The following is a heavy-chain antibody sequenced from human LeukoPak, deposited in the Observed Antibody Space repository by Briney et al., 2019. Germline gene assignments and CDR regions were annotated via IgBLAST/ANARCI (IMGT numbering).Heavy chain of an antibody. Sequence: SETLSLTCTVSGVSIRYYYWSWIRQPPGKGLEWIGYIHYSGSTNYNPSLKSRVTILVDTSKNQFSLKLSSVTAADTAVYYCARAIGYYYYMDVWGKGTTVTISS. CDR1: GVSIRYYY. CDR2: IHYSGST. V-gene: IGHV4-59*01. J-gene: IGHJ6*03. CDR3: ARAIGYYYYMDV.